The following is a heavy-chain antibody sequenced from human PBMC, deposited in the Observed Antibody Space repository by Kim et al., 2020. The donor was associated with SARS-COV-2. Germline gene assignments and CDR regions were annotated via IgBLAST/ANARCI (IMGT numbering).Heavy chain of an antibody. CDR3: VRESIGYCSGGNCYSDYFDY. J-gene: IGHJ4*02. Sequence: GESLKISCKGSGYSFTSYWISWVRQMPGKGLEWMGRVDPSASYTNSSPSFQGHVTISADKSISTAYLQWSSLKASDTAMYYCVRESIGYCSGGNCYSDYFDYWGQGTLVTVSS. CDR1: GYSFTSYW. CDR2: VDPSASYT. V-gene: IGHV5-10-1*01. D-gene: IGHD2-15*01.